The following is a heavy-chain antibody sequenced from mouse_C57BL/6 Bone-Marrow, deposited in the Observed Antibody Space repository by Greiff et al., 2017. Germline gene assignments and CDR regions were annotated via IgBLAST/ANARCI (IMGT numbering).Heavy chain of an antibody. Sequence: QVHVKQPGAELVKPGASVKLSCKASGYTFTSYWMHWVKQRPGRGLEWIGRIDPNSGGTKYNEKFKSKATLTVDKPSSTAYMQLSSLTSEDSAVYYCASIYYGNYYYAMDYWGQGTSVTVSS. J-gene: IGHJ4*01. D-gene: IGHD2-1*01. CDR3: ASIYYGNYYYAMDY. CDR1: GYTFTSYW. CDR2: IDPNSGGT. V-gene: IGHV1-72*01.